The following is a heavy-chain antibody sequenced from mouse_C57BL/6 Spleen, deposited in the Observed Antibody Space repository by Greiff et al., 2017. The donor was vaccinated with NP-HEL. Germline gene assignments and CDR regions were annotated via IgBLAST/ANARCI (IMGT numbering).Heavy chain of an antibody. Sequence: EVQRVESGGGLVKPGGSLKLSCAASGFTFSSYTMSWVRQTPEKRLEWVATISGGGGNTYYPDSVKGRFTISRDNAKNTLYLQMSSLRSEDTALYYCARHYYGFAYWGQGTLVTVSA. CDR3: ARHYYGFAY. CDR1: GFTFSSYT. D-gene: IGHD1-2*01. J-gene: IGHJ3*01. CDR2: ISGGGGNT. V-gene: IGHV5-9*01.